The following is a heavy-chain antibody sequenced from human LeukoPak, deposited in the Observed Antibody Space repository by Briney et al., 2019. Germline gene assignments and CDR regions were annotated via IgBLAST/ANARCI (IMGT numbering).Heavy chain of an antibody. Sequence: QPGGSLRLSCAASGLTFSTNWMHWVRQAPGKGLVWVSRIKGDGSITNYADSVKGRFTISRDNAKNTLYLQMNSLRAEDTAVYYCARENWYLDYWGQGTLVTVSS. CDR3: ARENWYLDY. J-gene: IGHJ4*02. CDR2: IKGDGSIT. CDR1: GLTFSTNW. D-gene: IGHD1-1*01. V-gene: IGHV3-74*01.